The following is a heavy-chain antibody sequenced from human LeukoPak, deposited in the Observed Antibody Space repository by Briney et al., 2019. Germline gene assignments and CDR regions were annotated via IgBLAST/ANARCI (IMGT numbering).Heavy chain of an antibody. D-gene: IGHD3-22*01. CDR3: ARVPAYDSSGYYYCDP. Sequence: ASVKVSCKASGYTFTSYGISWVRQAPGQGLEWMGWISAYNGNTNYAQKLQGRVTMTTDTSTSTAHMELRSLRSDDTAVYYCARVPAYDSSGYYYCDPWGQGTLVTVSS. CDR1: GYTFTSYG. CDR2: ISAYNGNT. V-gene: IGHV1-18*01. J-gene: IGHJ5*02.